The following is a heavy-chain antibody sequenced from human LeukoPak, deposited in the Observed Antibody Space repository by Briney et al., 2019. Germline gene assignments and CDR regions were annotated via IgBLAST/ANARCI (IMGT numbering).Heavy chain of an antibody. V-gene: IGHV3-23*01. CDR2: ISGSGGST. CDR1: GFTFSSYA. J-gene: IGHJ3*02. Sequence: GGSLRLSCAASGFTFSSYAMSWVRQAPGKGLEWVSAISGSGGSTYYADSVKGRFTISRDNSKNTLYLQMNSLRAEDTAVYYCAKVGRDGYNYGHAFDIWGQGTMVTVSS. D-gene: IGHD5-24*01. CDR3: AKVGRDGYNYGHAFDI.